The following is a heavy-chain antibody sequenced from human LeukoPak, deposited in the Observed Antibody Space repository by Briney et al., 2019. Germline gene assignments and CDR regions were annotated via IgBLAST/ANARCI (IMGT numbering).Heavy chain of an antibody. CDR3: AKDFYDSSGSRYDY. D-gene: IGHD3-22*01. Sequence: ETLSLTCAVSGGSISSSNWWSWVRQPPGVGLEWVSAIDGGGGRTWHADSVRGRFTISRDNSKNTLFMQMNSLRAEDTAVYYCAKDFYDSSGSRYDYWGQGTLVTVSS. V-gene: IGHV3-23*01. CDR1: GGSISSSN. CDR2: IDGGGGRT. J-gene: IGHJ4*02.